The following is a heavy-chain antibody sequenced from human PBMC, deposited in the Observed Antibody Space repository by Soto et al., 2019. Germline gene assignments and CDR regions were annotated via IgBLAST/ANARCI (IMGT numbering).Heavy chain of an antibody. D-gene: IGHD2-15*01. J-gene: IGHJ4*02. CDR2: MNPKSDDT. CDR1: GYTFTSYD. Sequence: QVQLVQSGAEVKKPGASVKVSCKASGYTFTSYDVNWVRQATGQGLEWMGWMNPKSDDTVYAQKFQGRVTMTRNTSIGTAYMELSSLRSEDTAVYYCARSLTNMVGPEYWGQGTLVTVSS. V-gene: IGHV1-8*01. CDR3: ARSLTNMVGPEY.